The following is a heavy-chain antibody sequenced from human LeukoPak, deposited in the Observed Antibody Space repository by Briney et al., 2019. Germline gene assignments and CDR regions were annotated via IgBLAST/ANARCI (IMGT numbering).Heavy chain of an antibody. Sequence: ASVKVSCKASGYTFTSYCMHWVRQAPGQGLEWMGIINPSGGSTSYAQKFQGRVTMTRDTSTSTVYMELSSLRSEDTAVYYCASSPFGVVIPSIWGQGTMVTVSS. CDR3: ASSPFGVVIPSI. CDR1: GYTFTSYC. V-gene: IGHV1-46*03. D-gene: IGHD3-3*01. CDR2: INPSGGST. J-gene: IGHJ3*02.